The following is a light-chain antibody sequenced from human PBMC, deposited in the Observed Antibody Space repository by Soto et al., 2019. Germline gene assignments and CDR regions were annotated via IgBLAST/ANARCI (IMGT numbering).Light chain of an antibody. CDR1: ESVSDNY. CDR3: QQYGSSPLT. CDR2: GAS. V-gene: IGKV3-20*01. J-gene: IGKJ4*01. Sequence: IVLTQSPGTLSLSPGERATLSCRASESVSDNYLARYQQRSGQAPRLVIYGASSRASAVPDRFSGSGSGADFTLTIRRLEPEDFAVYYCQQYGSSPLTFGGGTKVDIK.